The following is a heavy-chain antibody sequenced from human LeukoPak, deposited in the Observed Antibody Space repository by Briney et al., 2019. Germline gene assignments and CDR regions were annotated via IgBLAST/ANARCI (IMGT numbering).Heavy chain of an antibody. CDR1: GGPFSSYA. J-gene: IGHJ4*02. D-gene: IGHD4-11*01. CDR3: ARGGPYSNYPSGDY. CDR2: IIPIFGTA. V-gene: IGHV1-69*06. Sequence: SVKVSCKASGGPFSSYAISWVRQAPGQGLEWMGRIIPIFGTANYAQKFQGRVTITADKSTSTAYMELSSLRSEDTAVYYCARGGPYSNYPSGDYWGQGTLVTVSS.